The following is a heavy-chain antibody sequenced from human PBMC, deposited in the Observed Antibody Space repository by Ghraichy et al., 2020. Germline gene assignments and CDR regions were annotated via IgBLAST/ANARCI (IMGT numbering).Heavy chain of an antibody. D-gene: IGHD3-10*01. Sequence: ASVKVSCKASGYTFTGYYMHWVRQAPGQGLEWMGRINPNSGGTNYAQKFQGRVTMTRDTSISTAYMELSRLRSDDTAVYYCARVTSGYYGSGSYYNVIDYWGQGTLVTVSS. V-gene: IGHV1-2*06. CDR2: INPNSGGT. CDR1: GYTFTGYY. CDR3: ARVTSGYYGSGSYYNVIDY. J-gene: IGHJ4*02.